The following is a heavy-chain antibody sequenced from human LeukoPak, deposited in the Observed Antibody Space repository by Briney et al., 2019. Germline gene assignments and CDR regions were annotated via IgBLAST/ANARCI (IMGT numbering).Heavy chain of an antibody. CDR1: GFTFSNYA. CDR3: AKDQMIVGRSFDY. D-gene: IGHD3-22*01. V-gene: IGHV3-23*01. J-gene: IGHJ4*02. Sequence: GGSLRLSCAASGFTFSNYAMSWVRQAPGKGLEWVSSISGSGGSTYYADSVKGRFTISRDNSKNTLYLQMNSLRAEDTAVYYCAKDQMIVGRSFDYWGQGTLVTVSS. CDR2: ISGSGGST.